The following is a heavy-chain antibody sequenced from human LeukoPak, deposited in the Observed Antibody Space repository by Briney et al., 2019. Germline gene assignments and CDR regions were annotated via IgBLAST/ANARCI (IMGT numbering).Heavy chain of an antibody. CDR3: ARDPSLLWFGNEYYFDY. CDR2: IKQDGSEK. D-gene: IGHD3-10*01. J-gene: IGHJ4*02. V-gene: IGHV3-7*01. Sequence: GGSLRLSCAGSGFTFSSYWVSWFRQAPGKGLEWVANIKQDGSEKYYVDSVKGRFTISRDNAKNSLYLQMNSLRAEDTAVYYCARDPSLLWFGNEYYFDYWGQGTLVTVSS. CDR1: GFTFSSYW.